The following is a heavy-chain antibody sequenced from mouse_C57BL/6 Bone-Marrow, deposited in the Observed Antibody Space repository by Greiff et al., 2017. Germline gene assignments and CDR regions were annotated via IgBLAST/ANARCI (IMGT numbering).Heavy chain of an antibody. J-gene: IGHJ1*03. CDR2: ICTGSGST. D-gene: IGHD1-1*01. CDR1: GFTFTSYW. CDR3: ERPYECNYWDFDV. Sequence: QVQLQQPGAELVKPGASVKMSCTASGFTFTSYWITWVQQGPGQGLEWIGDICTGSGSTNYNETFKSKATLTVATSASTAYMQLSSLTSVDSAVYYCERPYECNYWDFDVWGTGTTVTVSS. V-gene: IGHV1-55*01.